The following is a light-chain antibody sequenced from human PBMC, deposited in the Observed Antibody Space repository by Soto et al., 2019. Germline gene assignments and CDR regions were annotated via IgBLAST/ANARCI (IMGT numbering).Light chain of an antibody. V-gene: IGKV3-15*01. Sequence: EIVMTQSPATLSVSPGERATLSCRASQSVSSNLAWYHQKPGQAPRLLIYGASTRATGIPARFSGSGSGTQFTLTISSLQSEDFAVYYCQQYNNWPWTFGQGTK. J-gene: IGKJ1*01. CDR3: QQYNNWPWT. CDR1: QSVSSN. CDR2: GAS.